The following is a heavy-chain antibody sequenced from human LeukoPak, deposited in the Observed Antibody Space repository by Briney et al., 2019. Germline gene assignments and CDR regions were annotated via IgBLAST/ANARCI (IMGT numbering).Heavy chain of an antibody. D-gene: IGHD3-3*01. CDR2: IYTSGST. Sequence: KASETLSLTCTVSGGSISSYYWSWIRQPAGKGLEWIGRIYTSGSTNYNPSLKSRVTMSVDTSKNQFSLKLSSVTAADTAVYYCAREGIYDFWSGFYFDYWGQGTLVTVSS. CDR1: GGSISSYY. J-gene: IGHJ4*02. V-gene: IGHV4-4*07. CDR3: AREGIYDFWSGFYFDY.